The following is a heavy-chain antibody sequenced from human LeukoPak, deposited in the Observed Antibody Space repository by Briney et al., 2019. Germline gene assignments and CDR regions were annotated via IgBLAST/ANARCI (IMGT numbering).Heavy chain of an antibody. V-gene: IGHV4-39*07. CDR2: IYYSGST. Sequence: TLFLTCTVSGGSISSSSYYWGWIRQPPGKGLEWIGSIYYSGSTYYNPSLKSRVTISVDTSKNQFSLKLSSVTVADTAVYYCARVPRDDYGDYDGLDYWGQGTLVTVSS. J-gene: IGHJ4*02. D-gene: IGHD4-17*01. CDR3: ARVPRDDYGDYDGLDY. CDR1: GGSISSSSYY.